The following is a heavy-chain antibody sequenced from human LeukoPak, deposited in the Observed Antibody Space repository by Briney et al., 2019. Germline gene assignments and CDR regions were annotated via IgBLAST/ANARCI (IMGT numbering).Heavy chain of an antibody. CDR1: GDSISSSSYY. CDR3: ARGGWRGVIITALRYYYMDV. Sequence: SETLSLTCTVSGDSISSSSYYWGWIRQPPGKGLEWIGSIYYSGSTYYNPSLKSRVTISVDTSKNQFSLKLSSVTAADTAVYYCARGGWRGVIITALRYYYMDVWGKGTTVTVSS. V-gene: IGHV4-39*07. D-gene: IGHD3-10*01. J-gene: IGHJ6*03. CDR2: IYYSGST.